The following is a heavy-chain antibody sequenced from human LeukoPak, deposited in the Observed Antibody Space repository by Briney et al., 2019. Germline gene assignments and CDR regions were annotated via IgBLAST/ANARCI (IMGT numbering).Heavy chain of an antibody. Sequence: SETLSLTCTVSGGSISSYYWSWIGQPPGKGLEWIGYIYYSGSTNYNPSLKSRVTISVDTSKNQFSLKLSSVTAADTAVYYCARGYGSGSYPFDYWGQGTLVTVSS. V-gene: IGHV4-59*01. CDR1: GGSISSYY. D-gene: IGHD3-10*01. J-gene: IGHJ4*02. CDR2: IYYSGST. CDR3: ARGYGSGSYPFDY.